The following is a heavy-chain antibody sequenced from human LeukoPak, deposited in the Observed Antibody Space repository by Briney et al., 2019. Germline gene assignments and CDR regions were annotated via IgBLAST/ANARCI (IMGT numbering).Heavy chain of an antibody. J-gene: IGHJ4*02. CDR1: GFTFSSYS. D-gene: IGHD2-2*01. V-gene: IGHV3-21*01. Sequence: GGSLRLSCAASGFTFSSYSMNWVRQAPGKGLEWVSSISSSSSYIYYADSVKGRFTISRDNARNSLYLQMNSLRAEDTAVYYCARENIVVVPDEDYWGQGTLVTVSS. CDR3: ARENIVVVPDEDY. CDR2: ISSSSSYI.